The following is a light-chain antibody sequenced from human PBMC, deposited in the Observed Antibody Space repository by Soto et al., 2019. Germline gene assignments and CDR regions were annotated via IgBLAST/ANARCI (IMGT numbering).Light chain of an antibody. CDR2: AAS. CDR1: QGIGAY. CDR3: QKYNSAPLT. J-gene: IGKJ4*01. V-gene: IGKV1-27*01. Sequence: DIQMTQSPSSVSASLGDRVTITCRASQGIGAYLAWFQQKPGNVPKLLIYAASTLQSGVPSRFSGSGSGTDFTLTISSLQPEDVATYYWQKYNSAPLTFGGGTKVEIK.